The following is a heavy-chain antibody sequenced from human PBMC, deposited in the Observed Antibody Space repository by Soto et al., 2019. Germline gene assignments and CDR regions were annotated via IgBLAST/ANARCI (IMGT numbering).Heavy chain of an antibody. D-gene: IGHD3-9*01. CDR2: ISWNSGSI. CDR3: AKGVDYDILTYFDY. V-gene: IGHV3-9*01. Sequence: GGSLRLSCAASGFTFDDYAMHWVRQAPGKGLEWVSGISWNSGSIGYADPVKGRFTISRDNAKNSLYLQMNSLRAEDTALYYCAKGVDYDILTYFDYWGQGTLVTVSS. CDR1: GFTFDDYA. J-gene: IGHJ4*02.